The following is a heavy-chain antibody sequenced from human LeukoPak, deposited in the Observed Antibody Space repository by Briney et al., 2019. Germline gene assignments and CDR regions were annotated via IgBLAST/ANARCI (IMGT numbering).Heavy chain of an antibody. V-gene: IGHV4-59*12. J-gene: IGHJ5*02. CDR3: ARDSGYSYGYGFDP. CDR2: IYYSGNT. Sequence: PSETLSLTCTVSGDSISSYYWSWIRQPPGKGLEWIGYIYYSGNTNYNPSLKSRVTISIDTSKNHFSLKLNSVTAADTAMYYCARDSGYSYGYGFDPWGQGTLVTVSS. CDR1: GDSISSYY. D-gene: IGHD5-18*01.